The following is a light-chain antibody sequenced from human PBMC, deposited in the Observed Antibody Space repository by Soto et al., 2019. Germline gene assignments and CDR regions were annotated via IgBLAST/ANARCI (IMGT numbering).Light chain of an antibody. CDR1: QSVSSN. CDR2: GAS. V-gene: IGKV3-15*01. J-gene: IGKJ2*01. CDR3: QHYNNWPFT. Sequence: EIVMTQSPATLSVSPGERATLSCRASQSVSSNLAWYQQKPGQPPSLLIYGASARATGIPARFSGSGSGTEFTLTISNLQSEDFAVYYCQHYNNWPFTFGRGTKVDIK.